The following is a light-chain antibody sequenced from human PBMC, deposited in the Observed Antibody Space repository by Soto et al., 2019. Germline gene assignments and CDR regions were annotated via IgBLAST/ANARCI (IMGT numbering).Light chain of an antibody. CDR3: QHYSSIPCT. CDR1: QSVFYSSNNKNY. V-gene: IGKV4-1*01. Sequence: DIVMTQFPDSLAVSLGERATINCKSSQSVFYSSNNKNYLAWYQQKPGQPPKLLIYWASTRESGVPDRFSGSGSGTDFTLTISSLQAEDVAVYYCQHYSSIPCTFGQGTKLEIK. CDR2: WAS. J-gene: IGKJ2*02.